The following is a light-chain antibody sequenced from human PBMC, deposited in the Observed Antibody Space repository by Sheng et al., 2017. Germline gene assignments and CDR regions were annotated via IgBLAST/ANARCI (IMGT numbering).Light chain of an antibody. CDR1: QSVSSY. Sequence: EIVLTQSPATLSLSPGERATLSCRASQSVSSYLAWYQQKPGQAPRLLIYGASSRATGFPARLSGSGSGTEFTLTISSLQSEDFAVYYCQQYHKWPLTFGGGTKVEIK. CDR2: GAS. V-gene: IGKV3-15*01. J-gene: IGKJ4*01. CDR3: QQYHKWPLT.